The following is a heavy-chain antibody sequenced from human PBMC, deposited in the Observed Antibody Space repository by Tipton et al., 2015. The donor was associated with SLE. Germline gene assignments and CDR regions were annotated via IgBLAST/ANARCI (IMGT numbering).Heavy chain of an antibody. CDR3: ARDGTTWGYYYYRAV. V-gene: IGHV4-30-2*01. D-gene: IGHD1-1*01. CDR2: IFHSGSA. J-gene: IGHJ6*03. Sequence: TLSLTCTVSGGSLSSGDYSWSWVRQPPGKGLEWIGHIFHSGSAYYNPSLKSRVTMSVDRSRNQFSLRLTSMTAADTALYYCARDGTTWGYYYYRAVWGKGTAVSV. CDR1: GGSLSSGDYS.